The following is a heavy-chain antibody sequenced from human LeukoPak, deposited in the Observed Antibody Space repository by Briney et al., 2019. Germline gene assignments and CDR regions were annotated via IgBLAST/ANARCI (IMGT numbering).Heavy chain of an antibody. CDR1: GYTFTSYD. Sequence: ASVKVSCKASGYTFTSYDINWVRQATGQGLEWMGWMNLNSGNTGYAQKFQGRVTMTRNTSISTAYMELSSLRSEDTAVYYCARSNMVRGVIISRPLDYWGQGTLVTVSS. D-gene: IGHD3-10*01. CDR2: MNLNSGNT. V-gene: IGHV1-8*01. CDR3: ARSNMVRGVIISRPLDY. J-gene: IGHJ4*02.